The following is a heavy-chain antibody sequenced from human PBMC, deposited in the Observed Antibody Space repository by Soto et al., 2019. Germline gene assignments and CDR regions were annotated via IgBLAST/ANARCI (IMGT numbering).Heavy chain of an antibody. CDR3: ARDGDVVWAVYYRGYYYSGMDV. CDR1: GGSFSGYY. D-gene: IGHD3-10*01. Sequence: SETLSLTCAVYGGSFSGYYWSWIRQPPGKGLEWIGEINHSGSTNYNPSLKSRVTISVDTSKNQFSLKLSSVTAADTAVYYCARDGDVVWAVYYRGYYYSGMDVWGQGTTVAVSS. V-gene: IGHV4-34*01. J-gene: IGHJ6*02. CDR2: INHSGST.